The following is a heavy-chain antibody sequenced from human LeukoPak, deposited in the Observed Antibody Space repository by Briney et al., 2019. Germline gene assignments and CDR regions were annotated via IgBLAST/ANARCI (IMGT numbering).Heavy chain of an antibody. J-gene: IGHJ5*02. D-gene: IGHD3-22*01. CDR2: IYYSGST. V-gene: IGHV4-39*01. Sequence: SSETLSLTCTVSGGSISSSSYYWGWIRQPPGKGLEGIGSIYYSGSTYYNPSLKSRVTISVDTSKNQFSLKLSSVTAADTAVYYCARHGITMIVVVNLSWFDPWGQETLVTVSS. CDR1: GGSISSSSYY. CDR3: ARHGITMIVVVNLSWFDP.